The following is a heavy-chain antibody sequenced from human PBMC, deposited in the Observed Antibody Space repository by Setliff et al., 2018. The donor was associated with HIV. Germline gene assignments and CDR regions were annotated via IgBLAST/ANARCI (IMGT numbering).Heavy chain of an antibody. CDR3: SRVSTVTKGFDC. CDR1: GFTFGDYA. CDR2: IRNKAYGGTT. J-gene: IGHJ4*02. D-gene: IGHD4-17*01. V-gene: IGHV3-49*04. Sequence: GGSLRLSCTASGFTFGDYAMTWVRQAPGKGLEWVGFIRNKAYGGTTEYDASVKGRFTISRDDSKGIAYLQMNSLKTEDTAAYYCSRVSTVTKGFDCWGQGTLVTVSS.